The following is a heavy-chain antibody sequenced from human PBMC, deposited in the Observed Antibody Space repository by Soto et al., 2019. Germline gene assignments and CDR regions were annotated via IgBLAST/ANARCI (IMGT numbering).Heavy chain of an antibody. CDR3: ARRYYYDSSGHFDY. CDR1: GGTFSSYA. Sequence: ASVKVSCKASGGTFSSYAISWVRQAPGQGLEWMGGIIPIFGTANYAQKFQGRVTITADESTSTAYMELSSLRSEDTAVYYCARRYYYDSSGHFDYWGQGTLVTVSS. J-gene: IGHJ4*02. D-gene: IGHD3-22*01. V-gene: IGHV1-69*13. CDR2: IIPIFGTA.